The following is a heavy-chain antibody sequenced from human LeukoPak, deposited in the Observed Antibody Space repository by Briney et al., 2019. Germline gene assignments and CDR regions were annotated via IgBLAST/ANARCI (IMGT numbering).Heavy chain of an antibody. J-gene: IGHJ5*02. Sequence: KPSETLSLTCTVSGGSISSCYWSWIRQPAGKGLEWIGPIYTSGSTNYNPSLKSRVTMSVDTSKNQFSLKLSSVTAADTAVYYCARTLDFWSGSPYNWFDPWGQGTLVTVSS. CDR3: ARTLDFWSGSPYNWFDP. CDR1: GGSISSCY. D-gene: IGHD3-3*01. CDR2: IYTSGST. V-gene: IGHV4-4*07.